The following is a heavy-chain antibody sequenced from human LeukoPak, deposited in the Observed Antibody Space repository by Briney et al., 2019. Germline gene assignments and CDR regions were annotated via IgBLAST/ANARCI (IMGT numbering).Heavy chain of an antibody. Sequence: SETLSLTCSVSDGSINSYYWNWIRRPPGKGLEWIGYIYYNGNTNYNPSLKSRVTMSVDTSKNQFSLKLSSVTAADTAVYYCARERKRLQGWPSVDYWGQGTLVTVSS. J-gene: IGHJ4*02. CDR2: IYYNGNT. V-gene: IGHV4-59*01. CDR3: ARERKRLQGWPSVDY. D-gene: IGHD5-24*01. CDR1: DGSINSYY.